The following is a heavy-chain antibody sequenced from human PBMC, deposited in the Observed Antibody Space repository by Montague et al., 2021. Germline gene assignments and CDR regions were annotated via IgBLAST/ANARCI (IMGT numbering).Heavy chain of an antibody. CDR2: ISWNSGSI. V-gene: IGHV3-9*01. Sequence: SLRLSCAASGFTFEDYAIHWVRQAPGKGLEWVSGISWNSGSIGYADSVRGRFTISRDNAQNSLYLHTNSLRAEDKALYYCARVRERRYYYYDVDVWGQGTAVAVSS. J-gene: IGHJ6*02. D-gene: IGHD1-1*01. CDR1: GFTFEDYA. CDR3: ARVRERRYYYYDVDV.